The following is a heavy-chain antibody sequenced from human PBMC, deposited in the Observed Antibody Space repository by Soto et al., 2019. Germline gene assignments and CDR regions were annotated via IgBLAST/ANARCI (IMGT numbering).Heavy chain of an antibody. Sequence: VQLVQSGAEVKKPGASVKVSCKASGYTFTSYGISWVRQAPGPGLEWMGWISAYNGNTNYAQKLQGRGTMTTDTSTSTDYMELRSLRSDDTAVYYCARVDERLRYCSGGSCYSGYAYWGQGTLVTVSS. CDR1: GYTFTSYG. CDR3: ARVDERLRYCSGGSCYSGYAY. V-gene: IGHV1-18*01. CDR2: ISAYNGNT. J-gene: IGHJ4*02. D-gene: IGHD2-15*01.